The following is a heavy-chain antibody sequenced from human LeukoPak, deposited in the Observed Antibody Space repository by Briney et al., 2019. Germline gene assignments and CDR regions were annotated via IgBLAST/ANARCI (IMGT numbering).Heavy chain of an antibody. CDR1: GFTFSSYS. Sequence: GGSLRLSCAASGFTFSSYSMNWVRQAPGKGLEWVSYISSSSSTIYYADSVKGRFTISRDNAKNSLYLQMNSLRAEDTAVYYCARGDSGPTPNLGAFDIWGQGTMVTVSS. CDR2: ISSSSSTI. J-gene: IGHJ3*02. V-gene: IGHV3-48*04. D-gene: IGHD1-26*01. CDR3: ARGDSGPTPNLGAFDI.